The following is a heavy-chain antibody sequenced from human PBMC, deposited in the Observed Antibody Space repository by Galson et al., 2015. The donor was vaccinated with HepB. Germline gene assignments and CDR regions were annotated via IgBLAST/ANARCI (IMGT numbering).Heavy chain of an antibody. Sequence: TLSLTCAVSGGSISSGGYSWSWIRQPPGKGLEWIGYIYHSGSTYYNPSLKSRVTISVDRSKNQFSLKLSSVTAADTAVYYCARAGYYDSSGEMPHDAFDIWGQGTMVTVSS. CDR3: ARAGYYDSSGEMPHDAFDI. CDR1: GGSISSGGYS. CDR2: IYHSGST. J-gene: IGHJ3*02. D-gene: IGHD3-22*01. V-gene: IGHV4-30-2*01.